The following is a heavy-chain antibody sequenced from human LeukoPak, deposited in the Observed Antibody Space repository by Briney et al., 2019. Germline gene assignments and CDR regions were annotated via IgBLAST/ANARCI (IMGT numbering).Heavy chain of an antibody. D-gene: IGHD3-10*01. J-gene: IGHJ4*02. CDR3: ARDRGPRTGFMVREAYDY. CDR2: INTDGSIT. Sequence: PGGSLRLSCAASGFTFSSYAMHWVRQAPGKGLVWVSRINTDGSITNYADSVKGRFTISRDNAKNTLYLQMSSLRAEDTAVYYCARDRGPRTGFMVREAYDYWGQGTLVTVSS. V-gene: IGHV3-74*01. CDR1: GFTFSSYA.